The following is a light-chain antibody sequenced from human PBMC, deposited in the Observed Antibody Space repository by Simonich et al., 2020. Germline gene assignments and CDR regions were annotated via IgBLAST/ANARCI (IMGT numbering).Light chain of an antibody. J-gene: IGKJ1*01. V-gene: IGKV4-1*01. CDR1: QSVLYSSNNKNY. CDR3: QQYYSTPWT. CDR2: WAS. Sequence: DIVMTQSPDSLALSLGERTTINCKSSQSVLYSSNNKNYLAWYKQKPGQPTKLLIYWASTRESGVPERFSGSGSGTDFTLTISSLQAEDVAVYYCQQYYSTPWTFGQGTKVEIK.